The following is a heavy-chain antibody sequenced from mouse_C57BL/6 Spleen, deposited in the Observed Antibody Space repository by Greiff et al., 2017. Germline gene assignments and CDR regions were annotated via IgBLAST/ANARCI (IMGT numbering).Heavy chain of an antibody. CDR3: ARWDYGSSYWYFDV. J-gene: IGHJ1*03. CDR1: GYTFTSYW. CDR2: IYPGSGST. Sequence: QVQLQQPGAELVKPGASVKMSCTASGYTFTSYWITWVKQRPGQGLEWIGEIYPGSGSTNYNEKFKSKATLTVDTSSSTAYMQLSSLTSEDSAVYYCARWDYGSSYWYFDVWGTGTTVTVSS. V-gene: IGHV1-55*01. D-gene: IGHD1-1*01.